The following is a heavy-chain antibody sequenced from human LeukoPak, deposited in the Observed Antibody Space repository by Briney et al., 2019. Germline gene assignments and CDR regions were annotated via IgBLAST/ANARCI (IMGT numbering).Heavy chain of an antibody. Sequence: PSETLSLTCAVYGGSFSGYWWSWIRQFPDKGLEWIGEITHSGTTNYNPSLKSRVTISVDLSNDQFSLKLSSVTAADTAVYYCARAKYSSSFTGGGSYYYMDIWGKGTTVTVSS. CDR2: ITHSGTT. CDR1: GGSFSGYW. J-gene: IGHJ6*03. CDR3: ARAKYSSSFTGGGSYYYMDI. V-gene: IGHV4-34*01. D-gene: IGHD6-6*01.